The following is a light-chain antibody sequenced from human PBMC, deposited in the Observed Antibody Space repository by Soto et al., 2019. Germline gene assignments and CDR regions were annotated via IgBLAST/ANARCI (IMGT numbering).Light chain of an antibody. CDR1: QSLLHSNGYNY. J-gene: IGKJ1*01. V-gene: IGKV2-28*01. Sequence: DIVMTQSPLSLPVTPGEPASISCRSSQSLLHSNGYNYLDWDLQKPGQSPQLLIYLGSNRASGVPDRFSGSGSGTDFTLEISRVEAEDVGVYYGMQALQAPPTFGQGTKVEIK. CDR2: LGS. CDR3: MQALQAPPT.